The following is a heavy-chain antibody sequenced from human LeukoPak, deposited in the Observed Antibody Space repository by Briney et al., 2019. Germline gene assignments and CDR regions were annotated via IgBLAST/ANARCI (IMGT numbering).Heavy chain of an antibody. V-gene: IGHV3-21*01. CDR2: ISSTSSYI. CDR1: GFTFSSHT. J-gene: IGHJ4*02. CDR3: ARDLPFDY. Sequence: GGSLRLSCAASGFTFSSHTMNWVRQAPGKGLEWVSSISSTSSYIYYADSVKGRFTISRDNSKNTLYLQMGSLRAEDMAVYYCARDLPFDYWGQGTLVTVSS.